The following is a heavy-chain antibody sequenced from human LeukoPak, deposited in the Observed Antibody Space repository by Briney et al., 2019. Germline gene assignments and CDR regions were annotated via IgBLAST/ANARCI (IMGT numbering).Heavy chain of an antibody. CDR2: INHSGST. V-gene: IGHV4-34*01. D-gene: IGHD1-1*01. Sequence: SETLSLTCAVYGGSFSGYYWSWIRQPPGKGLEWIGEINHSGSTNYNPSLKSRVTISVDTSKNQFSLKLSSVTAADTAVYCCARQAKGVLDYWGQGTLVTVSS. CDR1: GGSFSGYY. CDR3: ARQAKGVLDY. J-gene: IGHJ4*02.